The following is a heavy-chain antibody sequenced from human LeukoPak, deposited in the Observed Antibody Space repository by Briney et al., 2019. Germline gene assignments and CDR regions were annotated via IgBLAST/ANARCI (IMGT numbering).Heavy chain of an antibody. CDR1: GGIFSSYA. D-gene: IGHD3/OR15-3a*01. CDR3: ATAAGLGVPYYFDY. CDR2: IIPVSGTA. Sequence: ASVKVSCKASGGIFSSYAFSWVRQAPGQGLEWMGGIIPVSGTANYAQKFQGRVTITADESTSTAYMKLSSLRSEDTAVYYCATAAGLGVPYYFDYWGQGTLVTVSS. V-gene: IGHV1-69*13. J-gene: IGHJ4*02.